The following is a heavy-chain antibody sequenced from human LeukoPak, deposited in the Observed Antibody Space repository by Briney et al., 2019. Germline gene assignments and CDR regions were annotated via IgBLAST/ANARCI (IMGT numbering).Heavy chain of an antibody. D-gene: IGHD3-22*01. CDR3: TTDIRYYDTSGYTDY. J-gene: IGHJ4*02. Sequence: GGSLRLSCAASGFTFSNARMSWARQAPGEGVEWVGRIKSKTDGGTTDYAAPVKGRFTISRDDSKNTLYLQMNSLRTEDTAIYYCTTDIRYYDTSGYTDYWGQGTLVTVSS. V-gene: IGHV3-15*01. CDR2: IKSKTDGGTT. CDR1: GFTFSNAR.